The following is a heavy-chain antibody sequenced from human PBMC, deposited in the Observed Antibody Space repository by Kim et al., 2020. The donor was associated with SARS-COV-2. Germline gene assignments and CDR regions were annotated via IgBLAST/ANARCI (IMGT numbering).Heavy chain of an antibody. J-gene: IGHJ6*02. D-gene: IGHD3-9*01. CDR3: AKDIGGYDILTGYYSYYYGMDV. Sequence: GGSLRLSCAASGFTFGDYAMHWFRQAPWQCLAWVSLISWHRGSIGSADSVKGRFTISRDNAKNALYLQMNSLRAEDTALYYCAKDIGGYDILTGYYSYYYGMDVWGQGTTVTVSS. CDR1: GFTFGDYA. CDR2: ISWHRGSI. V-gene: IGHV3-9*01.